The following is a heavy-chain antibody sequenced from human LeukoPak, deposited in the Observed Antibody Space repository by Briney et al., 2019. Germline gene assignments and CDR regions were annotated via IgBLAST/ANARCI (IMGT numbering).Heavy chain of an antibody. CDR3: ASYNWNDGFFDY. J-gene: IGHJ4*02. D-gene: IGHD1-20*01. V-gene: IGHV3-48*02. Sequence: PGGSLRLSCAASGFXFSSYSMNWVRQAPGKGLEWVLYISSSSTTIYYADSVEGRFTISRNNAKNSLYLQMHSLRDEDTAVYYCASYNWNDGFFDYWGQGTLVTVSS. CDR2: ISSSSTTI. CDR1: GFXFSSYS.